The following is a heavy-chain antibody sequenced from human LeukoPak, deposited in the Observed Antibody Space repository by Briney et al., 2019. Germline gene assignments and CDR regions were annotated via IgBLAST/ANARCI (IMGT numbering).Heavy chain of an antibody. V-gene: IGHV3-23*01. J-gene: IGHJ4*02. D-gene: IGHD6-19*01. CDR1: GFTFSSYA. CDR2: IGSSGSRT. CDR3: AKFTLGAVAAGKYYFDY. Sequence: GRSLRLSCATSGFTFSSYAMSWVRHAAGKWLEWVSTIGSSGSRTYYTDFVTGRFTISRDNSKNTLYLQMHSLRADDTAVYYCAKFTLGAVAAGKYYFDYWGQGTLVTVSS.